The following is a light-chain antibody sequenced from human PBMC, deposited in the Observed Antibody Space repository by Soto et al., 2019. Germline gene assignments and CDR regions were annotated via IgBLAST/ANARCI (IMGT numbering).Light chain of an antibody. CDR1: SSDVGSYNL. CDR3: CSYAGSSTFYV. Sequence: QSVLTEPASVSGSPGQSITTSCTGTSSDVGSYNLVSWYQQHPGKAPKLMIYEATKRPSGVSGRFSGSKSGNTASLTISGLQAEDEADYYCCSYAGSSTFYVFGTGTKVTVL. V-gene: IGLV2-23*01. J-gene: IGLJ1*01. CDR2: EAT.